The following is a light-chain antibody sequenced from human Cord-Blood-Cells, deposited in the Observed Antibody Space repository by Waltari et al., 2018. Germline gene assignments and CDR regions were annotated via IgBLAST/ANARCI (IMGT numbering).Light chain of an antibody. V-gene: IGKV3-11*01. J-gene: IGKJ5*01. CDR2: DAS. CDR1: QSVSSY. CDR3: QQRSNWPPSIT. Sequence: EIVLTQSPATLSLSPGERATLSCRASQSVSSYLAWYQQKPGQAPRLLIYDASNRATGILARFSGSGSGTAFTLPISSLEPEDFAVYYCQQRSNWPPSITFGQGTRLEIK.